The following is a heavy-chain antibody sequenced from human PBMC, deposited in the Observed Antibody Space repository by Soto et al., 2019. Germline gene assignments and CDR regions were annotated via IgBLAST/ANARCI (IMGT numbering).Heavy chain of an antibody. J-gene: IGHJ6*02. D-gene: IGHD2-2*01. CDR3: ARHRRIVPAAMTGHPSYYYGMDV. V-gene: IGHV5-51*01. CDR2: IYPGDSDT. Sequence: PGESLKISGKGSGYTFTDYWIGWVRQLPGKGLEWMGIIYPGDSDTRYSPSFQGHVTITVDKSTNTAYLQWSSLKASDTAMYYCARHRRIVPAAMTGHPSYYYGMDVWGQGTTVTVSS. CDR1: GYTFTDYW.